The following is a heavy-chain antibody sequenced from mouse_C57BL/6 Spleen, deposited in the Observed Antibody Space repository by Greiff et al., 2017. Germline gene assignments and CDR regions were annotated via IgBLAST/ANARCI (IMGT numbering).Heavy chain of an antibody. CDR3: AREWGDWYFDV. CDR2: ISYDGSN. J-gene: IGHJ1*03. Sequence: ESGPGLVKPSQSLSLTCSVTGYSITSGYYWNWIRQFPGNKLEWMGYISYDGSNNYNPSLKNRISITRDTSKNQFFLKLNSVTTEDTATYYCAREWGDWYFDVWGTGTTVTVSS. CDR1: GYSITSGYY. V-gene: IGHV3-6*01.